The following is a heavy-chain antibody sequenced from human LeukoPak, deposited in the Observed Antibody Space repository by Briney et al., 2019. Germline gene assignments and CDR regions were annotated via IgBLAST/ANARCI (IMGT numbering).Heavy chain of an antibody. CDR2: ISAYNGNT. CDR3: VRDLGVDTSMIFFDF. J-gene: IGHJ4*02. D-gene: IGHD5-18*01. V-gene: IGHV1-18*01. Sequence: GASVEVSCKASGYTFTDFGVSWVRQAPGQGLEWMGWISAYNGNTNYVQKFQGRVTMTTDISTSTAYMELRSLRSDDTAVFYCVRDLGVDTSMIFFDFWGQGTRVTVSS. CDR1: GYTFTDFG.